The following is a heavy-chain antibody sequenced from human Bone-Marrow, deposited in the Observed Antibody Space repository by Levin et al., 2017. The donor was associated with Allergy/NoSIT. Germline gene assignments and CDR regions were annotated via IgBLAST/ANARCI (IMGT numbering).Heavy chain of an antibody. Sequence: LSLTCEASGFTFSTSTMNWVRQTPGKGLEWVSSISSTSTQKHYVDSVKGRFIISRDNAQNSLFLQMNSLGVEDSAVYYCVRGDARDFWGRGTLVTVSS. J-gene: IGHJ4*02. D-gene: IGHD5-24*01. CDR1: GFTFSTST. CDR3: VRGDARDF. CDR2: ISSTSTQK. V-gene: IGHV3-21*01.